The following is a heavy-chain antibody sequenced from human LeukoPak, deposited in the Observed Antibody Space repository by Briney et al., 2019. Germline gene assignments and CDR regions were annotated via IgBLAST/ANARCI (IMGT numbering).Heavy chain of an antibody. D-gene: IGHD2-8*01. Sequence: GGSLRLSCAVSGFTFDDFPMHWVRQQPGKGLEWVSLVSVDGDTKYYADSVRGRFTISRDNSKNSLYLQMNSLRIEDTAFYYCAKDIIGYAPLWGQGTLVTVSS. J-gene: IGHJ4*02. CDR3: AKDIIGYAPL. V-gene: IGHV3-43*01. CDR1: GFTFDDFP. CDR2: VSVDGDTK.